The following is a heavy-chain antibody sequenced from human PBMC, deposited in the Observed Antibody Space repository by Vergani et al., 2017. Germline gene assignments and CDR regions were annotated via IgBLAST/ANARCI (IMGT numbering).Heavy chain of an antibody. CDR2: MDYSGST. J-gene: IGHJ4*02. CDR1: GDSVISTDYH. Sequence: QVQLQESCPGLVQPSETLSLICTVSGDSVISTDYHLGWIRHPPGKGLDWIGSMDYSGSTSYNPSLESRISISFETPKNQFSLRLPSVTAADTAVYYCASKRGACRAAYCHSYDFWGPGTLVGVSS. D-gene: IGHD2-15*01. CDR3: ASKRGACRAAYCHSYDF. V-gene: IGHV4-39*01.